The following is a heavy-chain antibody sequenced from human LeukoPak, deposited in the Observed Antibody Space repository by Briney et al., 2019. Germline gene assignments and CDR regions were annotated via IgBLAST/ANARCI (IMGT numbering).Heavy chain of an antibody. CDR1: GGSISSSSYY. D-gene: IGHD2-2*01. CDR3: ASISPVVVPAAAYYYYGMDV. J-gene: IGHJ6*02. Sequence: PSETLSLTCTVSGGSISSSSYYWGWIRQPPGKGLEWIGSIYYSGSTYYNPPLKSRVTISVDTSKNQFSLKLSSVTAADTAVYYCASISPVVVPAAAYYYYGMDVWGQGTTVTVSS. CDR2: IYYSGST. V-gene: IGHV4-39*01.